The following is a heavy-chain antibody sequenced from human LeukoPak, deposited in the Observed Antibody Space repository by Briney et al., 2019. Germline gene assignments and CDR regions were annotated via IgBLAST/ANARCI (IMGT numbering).Heavy chain of an antibody. V-gene: IGHV4-4*07. D-gene: IGHD3-9*01. J-gene: IGHJ4*02. Sequence: SDTLSLTCTVSGGSISRYYWSWIRQPAGKGLEWIGRIYTSWSTNYNPSLKTRVTMSVVTSKTQFSLRLRSVTAADTAVYYCARMSRDTSTGYYHLFDYWGQGALVTVSS. CDR1: GGSISRYY. CDR2: IYTSWST. CDR3: ARMSRDTSTGYYHLFDY.